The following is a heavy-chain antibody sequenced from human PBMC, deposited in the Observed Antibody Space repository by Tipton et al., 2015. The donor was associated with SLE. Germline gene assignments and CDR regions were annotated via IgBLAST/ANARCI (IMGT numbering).Heavy chain of an antibody. Sequence: LRLSCAVYGGSFSGYHWTWIRQPPGQGLEWIGENADTRSPNYNPSLKRRVTISLDTSKSQFSLILNSLTAADTAVYYCARGPFQRWPPGAYWGQGTLVTVSS. D-gene: IGHD6-19*01. J-gene: IGHJ4*02. CDR1: GGSFSGYH. V-gene: IGHV4-34*01. CDR2: NADTRSP. CDR3: ARGPFQRWPPGAY.